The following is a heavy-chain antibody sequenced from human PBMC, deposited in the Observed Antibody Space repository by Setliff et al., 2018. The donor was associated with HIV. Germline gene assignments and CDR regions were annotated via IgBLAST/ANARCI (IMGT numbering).Heavy chain of an antibody. CDR3: ARFDHASIDY. CDR1: GGSISSYY. V-gene: IGHV4-59*12. Sequence: SETLSLTCTVSGGSISSYYWSWIRQPPGKGLEWIGYIYYSGATYYNPSLKSRVTLSIDTSKNQFSLNLSSVTAADTAVYYCARFDHASIDYWGQGTLVTVSS. J-gene: IGHJ4*02. CDR2: IYYSGAT. D-gene: IGHD2-2*01.